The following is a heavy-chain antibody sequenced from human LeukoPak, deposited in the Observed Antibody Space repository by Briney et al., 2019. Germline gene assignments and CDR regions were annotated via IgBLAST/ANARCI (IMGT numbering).Heavy chain of an antibody. CDR3: ARGHSVWGFDY. CDR2: IYTSGST. J-gene: IGHJ4*02. D-gene: IGHD3-16*01. V-gene: IGHV4-61*02. CDR1: GGSISSGSYY. Sequence: TSQTLSLTCTVSGGSISSGSYYWSWIRQPAGKGLEWIGRIYTSGSTNYNPSLKSRVTISVDTSKNQFSLKLSSVTAADTAVYYCARGHSVWGFDYWGQGTLVTVSS.